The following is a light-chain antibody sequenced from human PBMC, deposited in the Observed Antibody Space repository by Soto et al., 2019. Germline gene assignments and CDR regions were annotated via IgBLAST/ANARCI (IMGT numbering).Light chain of an antibody. Sequence: EIVLTQSPGTLSLSPGERATLSCRASQSVSSSYLAWYQQKPGQAPRLLIYGASSRATGIPDRFSGSGSGTDFTLTISSLQSEDFAVYYCQQYNNWPRTFGPGTKVDIK. V-gene: IGKV3-20*01. CDR1: QSVSSSY. CDR2: GAS. J-gene: IGKJ3*01. CDR3: QQYNNWPRT.